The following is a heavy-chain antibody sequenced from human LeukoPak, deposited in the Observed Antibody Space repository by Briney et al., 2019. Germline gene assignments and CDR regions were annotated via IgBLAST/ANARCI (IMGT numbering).Heavy chain of an antibody. V-gene: IGHV4-34*01. Sequence: KPSETLSLTCAVYGGSFSGYYWSWIRQPPGKGLEWIGEINHSGSTNYNPSLKSRVTISVDTSKNQFSLKLSSVTAADTAVYYCARHSNSGSYYYYYYYMDVWGKGTTVTISS. CDR2: INHSGST. CDR3: ARHSNSGSYYYYYYYMDV. D-gene: IGHD1-26*01. CDR1: GGSFSGYY. J-gene: IGHJ6*03.